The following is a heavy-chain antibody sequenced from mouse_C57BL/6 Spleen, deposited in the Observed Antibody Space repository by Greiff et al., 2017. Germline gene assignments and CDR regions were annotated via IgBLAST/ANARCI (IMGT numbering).Heavy chain of an antibody. CDR3: ARGGTTVEGYFDY. V-gene: IGHV15-2*01. CDR1: DLEVFPIAY. CDR2: ILPSIGRT. D-gene: IGHD1-1*01. J-gene: IGHJ2*01. Sequence: QVQLQQSGSELRSPGSSVKLSCKDFDLEVFPIAYMSWVRQKPGHGFEWIGGILPSIGRTIYGEKFEDKATLDADTLSNTAYLELNSLTSEDSAIYYCARGGTTVEGYFDYWGQGTTLTVSS.